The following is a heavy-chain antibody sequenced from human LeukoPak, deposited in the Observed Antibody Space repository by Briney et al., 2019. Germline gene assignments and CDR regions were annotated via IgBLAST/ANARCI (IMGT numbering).Heavy chain of an antibody. CDR1: GYTFTSYA. V-gene: IGHV1-18*01. D-gene: IGHD3-10*01. J-gene: IGHJ4*02. CDR2: ISAYNGNT. CDR3: ARDGSGSYYNVRGVFDY. Sequence: ASVKVSCKASGYTFTSYAMNWVRQAPGQGLEWMGWISAYNGNTNYAQKNQGRVTMTTDTSTSTAYMELRSLRSDDTAVYYCARDGSGSYYNVRGVFDYWGQGTLVTVSS.